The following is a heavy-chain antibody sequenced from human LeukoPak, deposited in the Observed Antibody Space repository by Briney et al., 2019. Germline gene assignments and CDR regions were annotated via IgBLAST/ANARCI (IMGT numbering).Heavy chain of an antibody. Sequence: GASVKVSCKASGGTFSSYAISWVRQAPGQGLEWMGGIIPIFGTANYAQKFQGRVTITTDESTSTAYMELSSLRSEDTAVYYCARDLPARVPAAKANYYMDVWGKGTTVTVSS. CDR2: IIPIFGTA. J-gene: IGHJ6*03. D-gene: IGHD2-2*01. V-gene: IGHV1-69*05. CDR1: GGTFSSYA. CDR3: ARDLPARVPAAKANYYMDV.